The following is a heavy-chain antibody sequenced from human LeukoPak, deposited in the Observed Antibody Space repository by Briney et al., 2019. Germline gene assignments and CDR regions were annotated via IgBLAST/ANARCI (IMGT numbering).Heavy chain of an antibody. CDR1: GYTFTGYY. V-gene: IGHV1-2*02. Sequence: ASVKVSCKASGYTFTGYYIHWVRQAPGQRLEWMGWINPNRGDTTYAQNLQGRVTLTSDTSISTAYMELSGLRSDDTAVYYCARSSVGARQRLFDYWGQGTLVTVSS. CDR2: INPNRGDT. CDR3: ARSSVGARQRLFDY. D-gene: IGHD1-26*01. J-gene: IGHJ4*02.